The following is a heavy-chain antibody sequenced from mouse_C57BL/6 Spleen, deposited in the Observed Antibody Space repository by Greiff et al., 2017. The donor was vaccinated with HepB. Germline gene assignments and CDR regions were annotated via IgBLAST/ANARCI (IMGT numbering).Heavy chain of an antibody. D-gene: IGHD1-1*01. Sequence: EVMLVESEGGLVQPGSSMKLSCTASGFTFSDYYMAWVRQVPEKGLEWVANINYDGSSTYYLDSLKSRFIISRDNAKNILYLQMSSLKSEDTATYYCARDQTTVVAHWYFDVWGTGTTVTVSS. J-gene: IGHJ1*03. V-gene: IGHV5-16*01. CDR1: GFTFSDYY. CDR2: INYDGSST. CDR3: ARDQTTVVAHWYFDV.